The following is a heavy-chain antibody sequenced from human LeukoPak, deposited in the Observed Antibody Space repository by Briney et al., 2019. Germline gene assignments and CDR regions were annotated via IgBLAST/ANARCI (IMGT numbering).Heavy chain of an antibody. CDR3: ATELMLVGSWYYFDY. CDR2: FDPEDGET. V-gene: IGHV1-24*01. D-gene: IGHD6-13*01. CDR1: GYTLTELS. Sequence: ASVKVSCKVSGYTLTELSMHWVRQAPGRGLEWMGGFDPEDGETIYAQKFQGRVTMTEDTSTDTAYMELSSLRSEDTAVYYCATELMLVGSWYYFDYWGQGTLVTVSS. J-gene: IGHJ4*02.